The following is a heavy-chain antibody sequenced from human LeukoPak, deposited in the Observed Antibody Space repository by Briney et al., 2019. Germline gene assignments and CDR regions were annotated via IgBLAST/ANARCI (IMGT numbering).Heavy chain of an antibody. Sequence: GGSLRLSCAASGFTFSSYAMSWVRQAPGKGLEWVSAISGSGGSTYYADSVKGRFTISRDNSKNTLYLQMNSLRAEDTAVYYCAKRVYYDSSGYNRGSRYFQHWGQGTLVTVSS. V-gene: IGHV3-23*01. CDR1: GFTFSSYA. CDR2: ISGSGGST. CDR3: AKRVYYDSSGYNRGSRYFQH. J-gene: IGHJ1*01. D-gene: IGHD3-22*01.